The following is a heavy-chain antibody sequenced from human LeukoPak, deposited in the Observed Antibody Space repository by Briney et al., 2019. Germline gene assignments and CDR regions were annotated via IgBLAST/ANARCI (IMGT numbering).Heavy chain of an antibody. D-gene: IGHD6-13*01. J-gene: IGHJ4*02. CDR1: GFTFSSYA. CDR2: ISGSGGST. Sequence: PGGSLRLSCAASGFTFSSYAMSWVRQAPGKGLEWVSAISGSGGSTYYADSVKGRFTISRDNSKNTLYLQMNSLRAEDTAVYCCAKAPRGSWYYFDYWGQGTLVTVSS. V-gene: IGHV3-23*01. CDR3: AKAPRGSWYYFDY.